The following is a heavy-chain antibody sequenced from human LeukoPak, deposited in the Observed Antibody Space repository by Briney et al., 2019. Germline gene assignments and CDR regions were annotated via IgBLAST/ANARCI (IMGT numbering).Heavy chain of an antibody. CDR3: ARVVEVTLILDY. CDR2: IKQDGSEK. CDR1: GLTFSSYW. Sequence: GGSLRLSCAASGLTFSSYWMSWVRQAPGKGLEWVANIKQDGSEKYYVDSVKGRFTISRDNAKNSLYLQMNSLRAEDTAVYYCARVVEVTLILDYWGQGTLVTVSS. D-gene: IGHD2-21*02. J-gene: IGHJ4*02. V-gene: IGHV3-7*03.